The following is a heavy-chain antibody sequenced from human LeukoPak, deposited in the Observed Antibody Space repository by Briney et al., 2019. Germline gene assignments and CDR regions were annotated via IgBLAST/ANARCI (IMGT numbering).Heavy chain of an antibody. CDR1: GGSISSGGYY. Sequence: SETLSLTCTVSGGSISSGGYYWSWIRQHPGKGLEWIAYIYYSGNTYYNPSLKRRVTISVDTSKNQFSLKLSSVTAADTAVYYCARRFSQGYGDYFDYWGQGILVTVSS. V-gene: IGHV4-31*03. CDR2: IYYSGNT. J-gene: IGHJ4*02. CDR3: ARRFSQGYGDYFDY. D-gene: IGHD4-17*01.